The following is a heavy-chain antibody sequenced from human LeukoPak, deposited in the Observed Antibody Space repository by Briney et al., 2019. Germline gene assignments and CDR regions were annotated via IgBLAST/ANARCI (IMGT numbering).Heavy chain of an antibody. CDR2: IKQDGSEK. V-gene: IGHV3-7*01. CDR3: ARDQDYGGNLFDY. Sequence: GGSLRLXCAASGFTFSSYWMSWVRQAPGKGLEWVANIKQDGSEKYYVDSVKGRFTISRDNAKNSLYLQMNSLRAEDTAVYYCARDQDYGGNLFDYWGQGTLVTVSS. CDR1: GFTFSSYW. J-gene: IGHJ4*02. D-gene: IGHD4-23*01.